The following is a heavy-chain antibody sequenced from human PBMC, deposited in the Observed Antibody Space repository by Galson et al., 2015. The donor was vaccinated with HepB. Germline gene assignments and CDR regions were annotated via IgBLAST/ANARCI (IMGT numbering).Heavy chain of an antibody. V-gene: IGHV1-69*06. CDR3: AKRANCGSECFAFDV. CDR2: ISPVFERA. Sequence: SVKVSCKASGDTFSRLAINWVRQAPGQGPQWLGGISPVFERADYAQKFQGRVTITADKSTITAYMELTSLTSEDTAVYYCAKRANCGSECFAFDVWGQGTLVTVSS. J-gene: IGHJ3*01. D-gene: IGHD2-21*01. CDR1: GDTFSRLA.